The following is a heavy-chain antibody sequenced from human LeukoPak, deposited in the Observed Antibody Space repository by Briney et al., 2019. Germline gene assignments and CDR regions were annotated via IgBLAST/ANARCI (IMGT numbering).Heavy chain of an antibody. CDR3: ARNRRGDYYYGMDV. CDR2: IYYSGST. V-gene: IGHV4-61*01. D-gene: IGHD1-14*01. CDR1: GGSVSSGSYY. J-gene: IGHJ6*04. Sequence: SETLSLTCTVSGGSVSSGSYYWSWIRQPPGKGLEWIGYIYYSGSTNYNPSLKSRVTISVDTSRNQFSLKLSSVTAADTAVYYCARNRRGDYYYGMDVWGKGTTVTVSS.